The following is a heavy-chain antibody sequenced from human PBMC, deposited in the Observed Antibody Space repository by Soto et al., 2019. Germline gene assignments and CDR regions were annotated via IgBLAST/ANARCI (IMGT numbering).Heavy chain of an antibody. J-gene: IGHJ4*02. Sequence: QVQLQQWGAGLLKPSETLSLTCAVYGGSFSGYYWSWIRQPPGKGLEWIGEINHSGSTNYNPSLKSRVTISVDTSKTQFSLKLSSVTAADTAVYYCARGVKGTLDYWGQGTLVTVSS. CDR1: GGSFSGYY. D-gene: IGHD1-1*01. CDR2: INHSGST. CDR3: ARGVKGTLDY. V-gene: IGHV4-34*01.